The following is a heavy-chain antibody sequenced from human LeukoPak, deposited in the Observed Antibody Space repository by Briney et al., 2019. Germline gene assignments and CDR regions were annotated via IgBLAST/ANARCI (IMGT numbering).Heavy chain of an antibody. D-gene: IGHD6-13*01. CDR3: ARDQGYSSSWGRADAFDI. J-gene: IGHJ3*02. CDR2: IYYSGST. CDR1: GGSISSYY. V-gene: IGHV4-59*12. Sequence: SETLSLTCTVSGGSISSYYWSWIRQPPGKGLEWIGSIYYSGSTYYNPSLKSRVTISVDTSKNQFSLKLSSVTAADTAVYYCARDQGYSSSWGRADAFDIWGQGTMVTVSS.